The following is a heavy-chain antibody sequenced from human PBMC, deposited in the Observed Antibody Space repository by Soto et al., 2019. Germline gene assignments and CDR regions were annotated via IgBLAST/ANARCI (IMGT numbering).Heavy chain of an antibody. Sequence: PGGSLRLSCSASGFTFSSYAMHWVRQAPGKGLECVSAISSNGGSTYYADSVKGRFTISRDNSKNTLYLQMSSLRAEDTAVYYCVKDLVGYCSGGSCYSLDYWGQGTLVTVLL. CDR3: VKDLVGYCSGGSCYSLDY. D-gene: IGHD2-15*01. J-gene: IGHJ4*02. CDR1: GFTFSSYA. V-gene: IGHV3-64D*06. CDR2: ISSNGGST.